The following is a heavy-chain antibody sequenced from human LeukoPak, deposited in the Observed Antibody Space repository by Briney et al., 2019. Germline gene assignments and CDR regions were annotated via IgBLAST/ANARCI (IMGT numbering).Heavy chain of an antibody. CDR3: ARGPGSGTLDFDH. Sequence: SETLSLTCTVSGGSISDYYWSWIRQPAGKGLEWIGRIYPSGSTNYNPSLKSRVTMSVDTSRMQFSLKLTSVTAADTAVYYCARGPGSGTLDFDHWGQGILVSVSS. D-gene: IGHD3-10*01. CDR1: GGSISDYY. CDR2: IYPSGST. J-gene: IGHJ4*02. V-gene: IGHV4-4*07.